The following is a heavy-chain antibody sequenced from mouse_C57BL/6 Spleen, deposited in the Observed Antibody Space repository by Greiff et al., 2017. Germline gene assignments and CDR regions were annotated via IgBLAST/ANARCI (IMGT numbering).Heavy chain of an antibody. D-gene: IGHD2-5*01. CDR1: GYTFTSYW. CDR2: IYPSDSET. J-gene: IGHJ2*01. CDR3: ARHSNYYYIDY. Sequence: QVQLQQPGAELVRPGSSVKLSCKASGYTFTSYWMDWVKQRPGQGLEWIGNIYPSDSETHYNQKFKDKATLTVDKSSSTAYMQLSSLTSEDSAVYYCARHSNYYYIDYWGQGTTLTVSS. V-gene: IGHV1-61*01.